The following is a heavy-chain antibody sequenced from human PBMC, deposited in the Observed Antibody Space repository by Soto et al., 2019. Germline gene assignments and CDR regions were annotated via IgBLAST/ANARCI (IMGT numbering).Heavy chain of an antibody. Sequence: SETLSLTCTVSGGPISSYYWSWIRQPPGKGLEWIGYIYYSGSTNYNPSLKSRVTISVDTSKNQFSLKLSSVTAADTAVYYCARVVEMATISHWGQGTLVTVSS. V-gene: IGHV4-59*01. CDR2: IYYSGST. J-gene: IGHJ4*02. D-gene: IGHD5-12*01. CDR1: GGPISSYY. CDR3: ARVVEMATISH.